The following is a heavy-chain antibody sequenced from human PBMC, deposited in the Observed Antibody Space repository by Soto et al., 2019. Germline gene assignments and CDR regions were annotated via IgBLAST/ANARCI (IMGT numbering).Heavy chain of an antibody. J-gene: IGHJ5*02. CDR2: INAGNGNT. CDR3: ARVGGVLWFGEGADFNWFDP. Sequence: QVQLVQSGAEVKKPGASVKVSCKASGYTFTSYAMHWVRQAPGQRLEWMGWINAGNGNTKYSQKFQGRVTITRDTSASTAYMELSSLRSEDTAVYYCARVGGVLWFGEGADFNWFDPWGQGTLVTVSS. V-gene: IGHV1-3*01. CDR1: GYTFTSYA. D-gene: IGHD3-10*01.